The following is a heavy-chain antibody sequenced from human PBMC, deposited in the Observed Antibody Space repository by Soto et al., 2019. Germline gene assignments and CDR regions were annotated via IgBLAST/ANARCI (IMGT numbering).Heavy chain of an antibody. J-gene: IGHJ6*02. CDR3: ARYSGDIVLVPAAPLANYGMDV. Sequence: ASVKVSCKASGGTFSSYAISWVRQAPGQGLEWMGWISDYNGNTNYAQKFQGRVTITTDKSTRTAYMELSSLRSEDTAVYYCARYSGDIVLVPAAPLANYGMDVWGQGTTVTVSS. CDR1: GGTFSSYA. V-gene: IGHV1-18*01. D-gene: IGHD2-2*01. CDR2: ISDYNGNT.